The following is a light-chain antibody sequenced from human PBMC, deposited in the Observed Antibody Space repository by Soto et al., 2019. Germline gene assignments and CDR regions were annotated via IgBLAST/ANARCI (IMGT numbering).Light chain of an antibody. J-gene: IGLJ2*01. Sequence: QLVLTQPPSTSGTPGQRATISCSGSSSNIGGKTVNWYQQLPGTAPKLLIYSNNQRPSGVPDRFSGSKSGTSASLAISGLQSEDEADYYCAAWDDSLNGVVFGGGTKVTVL. CDR1: SSNIGGKT. CDR3: AAWDDSLNGVV. V-gene: IGLV1-44*01. CDR2: SNN.